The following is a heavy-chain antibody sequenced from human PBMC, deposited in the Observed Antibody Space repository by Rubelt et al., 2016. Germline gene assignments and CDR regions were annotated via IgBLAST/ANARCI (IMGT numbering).Heavy chain of an antibody. J-gene: IGHJ6*02. V-gene: IGHV4-34*01. Sequence: LGGIGEINHSGSTNYNPSLKSRVTISVDTSKNQFSLKLSSVTAADTAVYYCARFPNCSGGSCYSRNPYYYYGMDVWGQGTTVTVSS. CDR3: ARFPNCSGGSCYSRNPYYYYGMDV. CDR2: INHSGST. D-gene: IGHD2-15*01.